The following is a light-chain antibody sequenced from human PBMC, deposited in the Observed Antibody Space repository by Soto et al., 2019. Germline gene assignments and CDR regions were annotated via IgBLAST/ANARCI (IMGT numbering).Light chain of an antibody. J-gene: IGKJ1*01. V-gene: IGKV3-20*01. CDR2: GAS. CDR3: QQYGSSPPET. CDR1: QSVSSSS. Sequence: EIVLTQSPGTLSLSPGESATLSCRASQSVSSSSLAWYQQKPGQAPRLLIYGASSRATGIPDRFSGSGSGTDFTLTISRLEPEDLAVYYCQQYGSSPPETFGQGTKVDIK.